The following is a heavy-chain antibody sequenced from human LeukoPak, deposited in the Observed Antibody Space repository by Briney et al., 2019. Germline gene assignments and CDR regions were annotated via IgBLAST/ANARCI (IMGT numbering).Heavy chain of an antibody. Sequence: GASVKVSCKASGYTFTSYGISWVGQAPGQGLEWMGWISAYNGNTNYAQKLQGRVTMTTDTSTSTAYMELKSLRSDDTAVYYCARGPYYYDSSGYYYHRFDYWGQGTLVTVSS. CDR2: ISAYNGNT. V-gene: IGHV1-18*01. CDR1: GYTFTSYG. CDR3: ARGPYYYDSSGYYYHRFDY. D-gene: IGHD3-22*01. J-gene: IGHJ4*02.